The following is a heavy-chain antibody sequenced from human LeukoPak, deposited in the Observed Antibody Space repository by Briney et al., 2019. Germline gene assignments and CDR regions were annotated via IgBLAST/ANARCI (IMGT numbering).Heavy chain of an antibody. CDR1: GFTFSSYW. J-gene: IGHJ4*02. CDR3: ARGRDGYNPFDY. CDR2: ISGSGGNT. V-gene: IGHV3-23*01. D-gene: IGHD5-24*01. Sequence: GGSPRLSCAASGFTFSSYWMSWVRQAPGKWLEWVSAISGSGGNTFYADSVKGRFTISRDNSKNTLYLQMNSLRAEDTAVYYCARGRDGYNPFDYWGQGTLVTVSS.